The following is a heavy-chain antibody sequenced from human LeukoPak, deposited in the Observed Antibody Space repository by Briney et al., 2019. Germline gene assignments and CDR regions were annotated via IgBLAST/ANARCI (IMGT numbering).Heavy chain of an antibody. Sequence: SGTLSLTCTVSGGSISSSSYYWGWIRQPPGKGLEWLGSIYYSGGTYYNPSLKSRVTISVDTSKNQFSLKLSSVTAADTAVFYCARQRYSGSYYGVQWDAFDIWGQGTMVTVSS. CDR3: ARQRYSGSYYGVQWDAFDI. CDR1: GGSISSSSYY. D-gene: IGHD1-26*01. J-gene: IGHJ3*02. V-gene: IGHV4-39*01. CDR2: IYYSGGT.